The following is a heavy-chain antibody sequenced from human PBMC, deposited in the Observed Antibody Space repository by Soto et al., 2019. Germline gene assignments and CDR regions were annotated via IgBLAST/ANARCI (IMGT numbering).Heavy chain of an antibody. J-gene: IGHJ4*02. V-gene: IGHV3-15*07. Sequence: EMQLVESGGGLVMPGGSLRLSCVASGFTFSSTWMKWVRQAPGKGLEWVGRIQAKTDGGRIDYAATVKGRFTISRDDSKNTLYLDMNSLKTEDTAIYYCTTVRTYWGQGTLVTVSS. CDR1: GFTFSSTW. CDR2: IQAKTDGGRI. CDR3: TTVRTY. D-gene: IGHD1-1*01.